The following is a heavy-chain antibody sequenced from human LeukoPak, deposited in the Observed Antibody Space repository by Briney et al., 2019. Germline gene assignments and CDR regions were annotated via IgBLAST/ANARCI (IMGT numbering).Heavy chain of an antibody. D-gene: IGHD3-10*01. V-gene: IGHV1-2*02. J-gene: IGHJ4*02. CDR3: ARMSGYLFDY. CDR1: GYTFTSYG. CDR2: INPNSGGT. Sequence: ASVKVSCKASGYTFTSYGISWVRQAPGQGLEWMGWINPNSGGTNYAQKFQGRVTMTRDTSISTAYMELSRLRSDDTAVYYCARMSGYLFDYWGQGTLVTVSS.